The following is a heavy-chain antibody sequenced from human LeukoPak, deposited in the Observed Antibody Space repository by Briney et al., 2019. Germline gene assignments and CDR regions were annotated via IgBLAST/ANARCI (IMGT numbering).Heavy chain of an antibody. CDR2: IIPIFGTA. CDR1: GGTFSSYA. Sequence: SVKVSCKASGGTFSSYAISWVRQAPGQGLEWMGRIIPIFGTANYAQKFQGRVTITTDESTSIAYMELSSLRSEDTAVYYCARDRYSYAKGEVVWFDPWGQGTLVTVSS. V-gene: IGHV1-69*05. J-gene: IGHJ5*02. CDR3: ARDRYSYAKGEVVWFDP. D-gene: IGHD5-18*01.